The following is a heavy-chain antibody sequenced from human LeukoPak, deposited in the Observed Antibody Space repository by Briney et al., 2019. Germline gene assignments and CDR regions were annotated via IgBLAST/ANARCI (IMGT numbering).Heavy chain of an antibody. CDR1: GFTFSSYG. J-gene: IGHJ4*02. Sequence: GGSLRLSCAASGFTFSSYGMHWVRQAPGKGLEWVAVIWYDGSNKYYADSVKGRFTISRDNSKNTLYLQMNSLRAEDTAVYCCARGGNWNDGGDYWGQGTLVTVSS. D-gene: IGHD1-1*01. CDR3: ARGGNWNDGGDY. V-gene: IGHV3-33*01. CDR2: IWYDGSNK.